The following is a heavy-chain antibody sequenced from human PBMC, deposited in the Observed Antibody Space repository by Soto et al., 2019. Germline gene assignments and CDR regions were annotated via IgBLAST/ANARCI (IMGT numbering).Heavy chain of an antibody. CDR1: GGSISSYY. J-gene: IGHJ4*02. CDR2: IYYSGST. D-gene: IGHD5-12*01. V-gene: IGHV4-59*08. Sequence: PSETLSLTCTVSGGSISSYYWSWIRQPPGKGLEWIGYIYYSGSTNYKPSLKSRVTISVDTSKNQFSLKLSSVTAADTAVYYCARHSVGGYGGNLIEYWGQGTLVTVSS. CDR3: ARHSVGGYGGNLIEY.